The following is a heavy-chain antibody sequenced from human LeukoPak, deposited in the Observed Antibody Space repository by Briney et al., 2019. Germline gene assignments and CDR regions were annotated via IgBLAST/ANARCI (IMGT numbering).Heavy chain of an antibody. D-gene: IGHD6-13*01. CDR3: ARLPRSSSWYGSSTDY. Sequence: PSETLSLTCAVYGGSFSGYYWSWIRQPPGKGLEWIGEINHSGSTNYNPSLKSRVTISVDTSKNQFSLKLSSVTAADTAVYYCARLPRSSSWYGSSTDYWGQGTLVTVSS. J-gene: IGHJ4*02. CDR2: INHSGST. CDR1: GGSFSGYY. V-gene: IGHV4-34*01.